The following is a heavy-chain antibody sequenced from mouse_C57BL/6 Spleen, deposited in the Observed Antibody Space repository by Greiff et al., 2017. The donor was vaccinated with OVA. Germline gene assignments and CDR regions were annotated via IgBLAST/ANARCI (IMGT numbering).Heavy chain of an antibody. J-gene: IGHJ2*01. CDR2: IDPETGGT. D-gene: IGHD1-1*01. Sequence: VKLMESGAELVRPGASVTLSCKASGYTFTDYEMHWVKQTPVHGLEWIGAIDPETGGTAYNQKFKGKAILTADKSSSTAYMELRSLTSEDSAVYYCTRWGHISYYGSRYEYFDYWGQGTTLTVSS. CDR3: TRWGHISYYGSRYEYFDY. CDR1: GYTFTDYE. V-gene: IGHV1-15*01.